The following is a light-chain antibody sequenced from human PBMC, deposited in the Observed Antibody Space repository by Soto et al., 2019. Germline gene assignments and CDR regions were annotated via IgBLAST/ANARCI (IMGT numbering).Light chain of an antibody. CDR1: SGHSNYA. V-gene: IGLV4-69*01. Sequence: QPVLTQSPSASASLGASVKLTCTLSSGHSNYAIAWQQLQPEKGPRYLMKLNSDGSHFKGDGIPDRFSGSSSGAERYLTISTLQSEVEADYYCQTWGNGIHVFGTGTNLTVL. J-gene: IGLJ1*01. CDR3: QTWGNGIHV. CDR2: LNSDGSH.